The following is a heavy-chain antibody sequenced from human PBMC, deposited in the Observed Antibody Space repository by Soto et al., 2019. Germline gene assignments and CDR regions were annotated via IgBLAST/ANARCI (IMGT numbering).Heavy chain of an antibody. V-gene: IGHV4-30-4*01. J-gene: IGHJ6*02. Sequence: SETLSLTCTGSGGSIKSDYYWAWVRQFPGGGLQWMGYKYYSGATDSDPSLERRVSFSVDMSKNQFSLDLTSVTVADTAVYYCARGRPNYFYYGLDVWGQGVPVTVSS. CDR3: ARGRPNYFYYGLDV. CDR2: KYYSGAT. CDR1: GGSIKSDYY.